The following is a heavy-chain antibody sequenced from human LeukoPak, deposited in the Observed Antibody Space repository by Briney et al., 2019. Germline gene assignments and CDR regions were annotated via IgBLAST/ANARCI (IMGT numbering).Heavy chain of an antibody. CDR1: GGSISSYY. Sequence: SETLSLTCTVSGGSISSYYWSWIRQPPGKGLEWIGYIYYSGSTNYNPSLKSRVTISVDTSKNQFSLKLSSVTAADTAVYYCARYNWEWELLIGSGEYYFDYWGQGTLVTVSS. D-gene: IGHD1-26*01. J-gene: IGHJ4*02. CDR2: IYYSGST. V-gene: IGHV4-59*01. CDR3: ARYNWEWELLIGSGEYYFDY.